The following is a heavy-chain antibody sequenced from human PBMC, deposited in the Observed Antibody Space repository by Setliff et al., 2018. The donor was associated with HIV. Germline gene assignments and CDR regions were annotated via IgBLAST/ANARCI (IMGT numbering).Heavy chain of an antibody. CDR2: ICPGDSDT. Sequence: PGESLKSSCEASGYIFTDYWIGWVRQMPGKGLEWRGIICPGDSDTRYSPSFQGKVTFSADKSNSAAYLQWDSLKASDSAIYYCARAPRSPLRWRDNLLSSSSFFMDVWGKGTTVTVSS. V-gene: IGHV5-51*01. CDR3: ARAPRSPLRWRDNLLSSSSFFMDV. D-gene: IGHD2-21*01. J-gene: IGHJ6*03. CDR1: GYIFTDYW.